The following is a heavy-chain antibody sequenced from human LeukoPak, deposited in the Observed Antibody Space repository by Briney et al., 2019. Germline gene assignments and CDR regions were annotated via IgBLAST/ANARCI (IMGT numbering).Heavy chain of an antibody. CDR3: ARDLVTVTKGFDI. V-gene: IGHV4-59*11. J-gene: IGHJ3*02. CDR2: ISYIGTT. D-gene: IGHD4-17*01. CDR1: GDSFSSHY. Sequence: PSETLSLTCAVSGDSFSSHYWTWIRQPPGRGLEWIGYISYIGTTNYNPSLKSRVTISIDTSRNQFSLKLSSVTTADTAVYYCARDLVTVTKGFDIWGLGTMVSVSS.